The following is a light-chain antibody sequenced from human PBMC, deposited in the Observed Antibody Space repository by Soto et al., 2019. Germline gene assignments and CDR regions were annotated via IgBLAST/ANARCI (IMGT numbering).Light chain of an antibody. V-gene: IGKV3-20*01. CDR2: GAS. J-gene: IGKJ4*01. CDR3: QQYGRSPLT. Sequence: EIVLTQSPGTLSLSPGERATLSCRASQSVTSTYLAWYQQKPGQAPRLLIYGASNRATGIPDRFTGSGSGTDFTLTISRLEPEDFVVYYCQQYGRSPLTFGGGTKVEIK. CDR1: QSVTSTY.